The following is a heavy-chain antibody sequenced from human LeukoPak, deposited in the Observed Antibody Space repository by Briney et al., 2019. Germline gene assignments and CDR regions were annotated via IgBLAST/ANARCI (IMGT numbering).Heavy chain of an antibody. Sequence: PSETLSLTCTVSGGSISIYDWSWIRQPPGKGLQWIGYIHYSGSTDYNPSLKSRVTISVDTSKNQFSLKLSSVTAADTAVYYCASSYYYDSSGYYEYWGQRTLVTVSS. J-gene: IGHJ4*02. V-gene: IGHV4-59*12. CDR3: ASSYYYDSSGYYEY. CDR1: GGSISIYD. CDR2: IHYSGST. D-gene: IGHD3-22*01.